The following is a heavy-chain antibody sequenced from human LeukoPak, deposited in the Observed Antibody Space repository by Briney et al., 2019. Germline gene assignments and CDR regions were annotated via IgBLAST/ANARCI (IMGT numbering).Heavy chain of an antibody. Sequence: GESLRISCKGSGYTFSSYWIGWVRQTPGKGLEWMGIIYPGDSDTRYSPSLQGQVTISVDTSIGTAYLQWSSLKASDTAIYYCARQNDFRLDYWGQGTLVTVSS. J-gene: IGHJ4*02. V-gene: IGHV5-51*01. CDR3: ARQNDFRLDY. CDR2: IYPGDSDT. D-gene: IGHD3-3*01. CDR1: GYTFSSYW.